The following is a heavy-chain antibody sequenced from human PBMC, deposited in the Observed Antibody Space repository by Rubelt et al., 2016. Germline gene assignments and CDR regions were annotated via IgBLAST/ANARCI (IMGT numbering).Heavy chain of an antibody. Sequence: QLQLQESGPGLVQPSETLSLTCTISGDSISSNSFYWGWIRQPPGTGLEWIGSIDYSGSTYSNPSLRSRVTMSVDTSKNQFSLRLSCVTAADTAVYYCARHAFIVTTGSFWDYWGQGTLITVSS. D-gene: IGHD4-17*01. J-gene: IGHJ4*02. CDR3: ARHAFIVTTGSFWDY. CDR1: GDSISSNSFY. V-gene: IGHV4-39*01. CDR2: IDYSGST.